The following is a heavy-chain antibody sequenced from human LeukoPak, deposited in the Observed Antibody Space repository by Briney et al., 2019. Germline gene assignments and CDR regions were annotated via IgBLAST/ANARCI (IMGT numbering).Heavy chain of an antibody. J-gene: IGHJ4*02. CDR1: GYTFTSYG. Sequence: ASVKVSCEASGYTFTSYGISWVRQAPGQGLEWMGWISADNGNTNYAQTLQGRVTMPTDTSTSTAYMELRRLRSDDTAVYYCARDGGAITRIVVVIGSNFDYWGQGTLVTVSS. D-gene: IGHD3-22*01. V-gene: IGHV1-18*01. CDR2: ISADNGNT. CDR3: ARDGGAITRIVVVIGSNFDY.